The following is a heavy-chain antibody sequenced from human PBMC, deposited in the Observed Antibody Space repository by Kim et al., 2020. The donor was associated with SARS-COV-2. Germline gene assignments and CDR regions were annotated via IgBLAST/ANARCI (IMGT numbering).Heavy chain of an antibody. J-gene: IGHJ4*02. Sequence: GGSLRLSCAASGFTFSSYGMHWVRQAPVKGLEWVAVISYDGSNKYYADSVKGRFTISRDNSKNTLYLQMNSLRAEDTAVYYCARGTFGGWSYFDYWGQGT. CDR2: ISYDGSNK. V-gene: IGHV3-33*05. D-gene: IGHD6-19*01. CDR1: GFTFSSYG. CDR3: ARGTFGGWSYFDY.